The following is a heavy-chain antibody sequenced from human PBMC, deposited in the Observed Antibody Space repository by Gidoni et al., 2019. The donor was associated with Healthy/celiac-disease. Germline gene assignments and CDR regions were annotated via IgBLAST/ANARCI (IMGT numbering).Heavy chain of an antibody. D-gene: IGHD2-15*01. CDR3: ARDLVVVVAATNYFDY. V-gene: IGHV3-21*01. CDR2: ISSSSSYI. CDR1: GFTVSSYS. Sequence: EVQLVESGGGLVKPGGSLRLSCAASGFTVSSYSMNWVRQAPGKGLEWVSSISSSSSYIYYADSVKGRFTISRDNAKNSLYLQMNSLRAEDTAVYYCARDLVVVVAATNYFDYWGQGTLVTVSS. J-gene: IGHJ4*02.